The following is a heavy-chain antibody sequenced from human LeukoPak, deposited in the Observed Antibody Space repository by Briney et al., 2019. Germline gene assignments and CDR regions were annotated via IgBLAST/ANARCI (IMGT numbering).Heavy chain of an antibody. CDR3: ARDQVYAGLVITPHDY. D-gene: IGHD3/OR15-3a*01. CDR1: GFTFSDYY. CDR2: ISSSSSYI. Sequence: GGSLRLSCAASGFTFSDYYMSWIRQAPGKGLEWVSYISSSSSYIYYADSVKGRFTISRDNAKNSLYLQMNSLRAEDTAVYYCARDQVYAGLVITPHDYWGQGTLVTVSS. V-gene: IGHV3-11*06. J-gene: IGHJ4*02.